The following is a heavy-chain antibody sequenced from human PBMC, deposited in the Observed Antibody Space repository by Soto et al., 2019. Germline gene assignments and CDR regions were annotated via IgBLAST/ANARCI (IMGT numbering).Heavy chain of an antibody. V-gene: IGHV1-18*01. CDR1: GYTFTSYG. D-gene: IGHD3-22*01. J-gene: IGHJ5*02. Sequence: ASVKVSCKASGYTFTSYGISWVRQAPGQGLEWMGWISAYNGNTNYAQKLQGRVTMTTDTSTSTAYMELRSLRSDDTAVYYCARVRASIYYDSSGYYEGWFDHWGQGTLVTVSS. CDR2: ISAYNGNT. CDR3: ARVRASIYYDSSGYYEGWFDH.